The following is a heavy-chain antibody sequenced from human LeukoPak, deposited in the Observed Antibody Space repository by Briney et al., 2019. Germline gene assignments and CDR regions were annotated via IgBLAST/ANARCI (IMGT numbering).Heavy chain of an antibody. Sequence: SETLSLTCTVSGGSISSYYWSWIPQPAGKGLEWIGRIYTSGSTNYNPSLKSRVTMSVDTSKNQFSLKLRSVTAADTAVYYCARDSLPGIRFLEWFKGGSYWFDPWGQGTLVTVSS. D-gene: IGHD3-3*01. J-gene: IGHJ5*02. CDR3: ARDSLPGIRFLEWFKGGSYWFDP. V-gene: IGHV4-4*07. CDR1: GGSISSYY. CDR2: IYTSGST.